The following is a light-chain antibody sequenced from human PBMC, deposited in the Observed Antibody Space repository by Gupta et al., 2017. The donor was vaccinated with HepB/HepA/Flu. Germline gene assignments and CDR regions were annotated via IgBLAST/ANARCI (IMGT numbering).Light chain of an antibody. V-gene: IGLV1-47*01. CDR3: STWDDGLSAGL. J-gene: IGLJ3*02. CDR2: RTN. Sequence: QSVLTQPPSVSGTTGQRVTIFCSRSTSNVGNNDVYWYQQFPGTAPKLLIFRTNKRSSGVADRFSGSKSGTAASLAISGLRSEDEADYYCSTWDDGLSAGLFGGGTKLTVL. CDR1: TSNVGNND.